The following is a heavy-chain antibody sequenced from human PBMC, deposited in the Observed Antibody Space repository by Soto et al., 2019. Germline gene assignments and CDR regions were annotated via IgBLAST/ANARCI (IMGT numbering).Heavy chain of an antibody. CDR3: ANSPPPPYYDFWSGYYIFDY. D-gene: IGHD3-3*01. CDR2: ISGSGGST. V-gene: IGHV3-23*01. Sequence: PGGSLRLSCAASGFTFSSYAMSWVRQAPGKGLEWVSAISGSGGSTYYADSVKGRFTISRDNSKNTLYLQMNSLRAEDTAVYYCANSPPPPYYDFWSGYYIFDYWGQGTLVTVSS. CDR1: GFTFSSYA. J-gene: IGHJ4*02.